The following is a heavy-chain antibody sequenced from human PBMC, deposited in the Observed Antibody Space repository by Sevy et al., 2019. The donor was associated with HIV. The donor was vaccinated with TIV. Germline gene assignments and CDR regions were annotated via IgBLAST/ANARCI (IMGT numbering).Heavy chain of an antibody. J-gene: IGHJ5*02. CDR2: ISGSGGST. V-gene: IGHV3-23*01. D-gene: IGHD2-2*01. CDR3: AKAQDIVVVPAADNWFDP. Sequence: GGSLRLSCAASGFTFSSYAMSWVRQAPGKGLEWVSAISGSGGSTYYADSVKGRFTMSRDNSQNTLYLQMNSLRAEDTAVYYCAKAQDIVVVPAADNWFDPWGQGTLVTVSS. CDR1: GFTFSSYA.